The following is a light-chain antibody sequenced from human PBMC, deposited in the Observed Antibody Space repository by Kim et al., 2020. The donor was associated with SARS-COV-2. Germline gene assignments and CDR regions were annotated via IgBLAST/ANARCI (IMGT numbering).Light chain of an antibody. CDR1: VLAKTY. Sequence: SVSPGQTARITCSGDVLAKTYVRWFQQKPGQAPILVIYKDTKRPSGIPERFSGSSSGTTVTLTISGALVEDEADYYCYSAADNNRVFGGGTKLTVL. CDR2: KDT. J-gene: IGLJ3*02. V-gene: IGLV3-27*01. CDR3: YSAADNNRV.